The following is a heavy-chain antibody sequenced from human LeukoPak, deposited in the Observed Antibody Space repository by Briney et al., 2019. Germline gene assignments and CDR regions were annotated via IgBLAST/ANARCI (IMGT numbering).Heavy chain of an antibody. CDR3: TTESDTAMVVDY. CDR2: IKSRTDGGTT. CDR1: GFTVSSNY. D-gene: IGHD5-18*01. V-gene: IGHV3-15*01. Sequence: PGGSLRLSCAASGFTVSSNYMSWVRQAPGKGLEWVGRIKSRTDGGTTDYAAPVKGRFIISRDDSKNMLYLQMNSLKTEDTAVYYCTTESDTAMVVDYWGQGTLVTVSS. J-gene: IGHJ4*02.